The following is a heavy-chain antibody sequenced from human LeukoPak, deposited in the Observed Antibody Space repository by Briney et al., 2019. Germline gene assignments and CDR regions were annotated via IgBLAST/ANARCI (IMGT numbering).Heavy chain of an antibody. CDR2: ISWNSGSI. J-gene: IGHJ4*02. D-gene: IGHD1-14*01. Sequence: GGSLRLSCAASGFTFDDYAMHWVRQAPGKGLEWVSGISWNSGSIGYADSVKGRFTISRDNAKNSLYLQMNSLRAEDTALYYCAKDRFAMGGGIIDYWGQGTLVTVSS. V-gene: IGHV3-9*01. CDR1: GFTFDDYA. CDR3: AKDRFAMGGGIIDY.